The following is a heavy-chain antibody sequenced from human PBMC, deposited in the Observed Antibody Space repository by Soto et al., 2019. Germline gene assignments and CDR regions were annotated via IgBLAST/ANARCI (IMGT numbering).Heavy chain of an antibody. J-gene: IGHJ5*02. Sequence: PSETLSLTCTVSGGSISSYYWSWIRQPPGKGLEWIGYIYYSGTTSYNPSLKSRVTISIDTSKNQLSLKLTSVTAADTAVYYCARETLRWFDPWGQGTLVTV. CDR1: GGSISSYY. V-gene: IGHV4-59*01. CDR2: IYYSGTT. CDR3: ARETLRWFDP.